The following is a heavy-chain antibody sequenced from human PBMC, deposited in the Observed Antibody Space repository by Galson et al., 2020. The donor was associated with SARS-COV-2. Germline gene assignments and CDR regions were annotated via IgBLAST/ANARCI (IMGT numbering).Heavy chain of an antibody. CDR3: AKDREQLLLWFGELWPFAY. CDR2: ISYEGSNN. V-gene: IGHV3-30*18. J-gene: IGHJ4*02. CDR1: GFTFSSYG. D-gene: IGHD3-10*01. Sequence: SLRLSCAPSGFTFSSYGMHWVRQPPGKGLEWVAVISYEGSNNYYADSVKGRFTISKDNSQNPLYLQMNSLRAEDTAVYECAKDREQLLLWFGELWPFAYWGQGCLCTV.